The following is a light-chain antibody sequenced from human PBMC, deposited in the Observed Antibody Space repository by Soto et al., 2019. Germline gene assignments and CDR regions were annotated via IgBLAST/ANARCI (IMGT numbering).Light chain of an antibody. CDR3: QQYNSSPPEFT. V-gene: IGKV3-20*01. J-gene: IGKJ3*01. Sequence: EIVLTQSPGTLSLSPGERATLSCRASQSVSSSYLAWYQQRPGQAPRLLIFGASYRATGIPDRFSGSGSGTDFTLTISRLELEDVAVYYCQQYNSSPPEFTFGPGTKVDSK. CDR1: QSVSSSY. CDR2: GAS.